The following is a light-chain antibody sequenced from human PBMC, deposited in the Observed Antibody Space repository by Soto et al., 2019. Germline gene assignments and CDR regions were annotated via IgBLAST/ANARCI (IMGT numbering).Light chain of an antibody. V-gene: IGKV3-15*01. J-gene: IGKJ1*01. CDR1: ESVSSN. CDR3: LQHNSYPRT. Sequence: EVVMTQSPATLSVSPGERATLSCRASESVSSNLAWYQQRPGQAPRLVIYGASTRATGIPARFSGSGSGTEFTLTISSLQPEDFATYYCLQHNSYPRTFDQGTKVDIK. CDR2: GAS.